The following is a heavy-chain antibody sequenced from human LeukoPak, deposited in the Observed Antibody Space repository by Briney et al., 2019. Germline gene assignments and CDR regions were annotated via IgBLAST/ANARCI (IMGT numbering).Heavy chain of an antibody. CDR3: ARDVEQQLEYNWFDP. D-gene: IGHD6-13*01. CDR2: IYHSGST. V-gene: IGHV4-4*02. Sequence: SETLSLTCTVSGGSISSSNWWSWVRQPPGKGREWIGEIYHSGSTNYNPSLKSRVTISVDKSKNQFSLKLSSVTAADTAVYYCARDVEQQLEYNWFDPWGQGTLVTVSS. CDR1: GGSISSSNW. J-gene: IGHJ5*02.